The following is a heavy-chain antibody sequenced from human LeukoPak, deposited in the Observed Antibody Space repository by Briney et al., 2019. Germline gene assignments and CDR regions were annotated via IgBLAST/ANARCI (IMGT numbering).Heavy chain of an antibody. V-gene: IGHV3-23*01. CDR1: GFTFSSHA. Sequence: GGSLRLSCAASGFTFSSHAMSWVRQAPGKGLEWVSVISGSGSSTYYADSVKGRFTISRDNAKNSLYLQMNSLRAEDTAVYYCAELGITMIGGVWGKGTTVTISS. CDR3: AELGITMIGGV. CDR2: ISGSGSST. D-gene: IGHD3-10*02. J-gene: IGHJ6*04.